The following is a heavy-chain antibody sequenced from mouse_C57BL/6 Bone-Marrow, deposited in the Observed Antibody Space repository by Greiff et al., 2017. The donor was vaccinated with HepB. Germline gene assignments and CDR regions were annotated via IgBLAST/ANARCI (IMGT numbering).Heavy chain of an antibody. D-gene: IGHD1-1*01. V-gene: IGHV1-80*01. Sequence: QVQLKESGAELVKPGASVKISCKASGYAFSSYWMNWVKQRPGKGLEWIGQIYPGDGDTNYNGKFKGKATLTADKSSSTAYMELRSLTSEDSAVYYCTRKYYYGSSYDYWGQGTLVTVSA. J-gene: IGHJ3*01. CDR1: GYAFSSYW. CDR3: TRKYYYGSSYDY. CDR2: IYPGDGDT.